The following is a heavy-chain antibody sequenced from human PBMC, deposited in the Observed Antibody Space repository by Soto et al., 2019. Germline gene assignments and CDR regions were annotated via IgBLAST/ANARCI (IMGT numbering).Heavy chain of an antibody. J-gene: IGHJ6*02. D-gene: IGHD2-2*01. V-gene: IGHV5-10-1*01. CDR2: IDPSDSYT. CDR1: GYSFTSYW. Sequence: GESLKISCTGSGYSFTSYWISWVRQMPGKGLEWMGRIDPSDSYTNYSPSFQGHVTLSADKSISPAYLQWSSLKVSDTAMDDCSSHDCSSMYDYYYGLDVWGQGTTVTVSS. CDR3: SSHDCSSMYDYYYGLDV.